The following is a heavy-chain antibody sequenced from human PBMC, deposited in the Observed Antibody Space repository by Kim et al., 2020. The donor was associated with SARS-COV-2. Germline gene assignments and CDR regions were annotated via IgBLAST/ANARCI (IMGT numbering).Heavy chain of an antibody. V-gene: IGHV1-2*06. J-gene: IGHJ5*02. D-gene: IGHD6-13*01. CDR3: ARRPTAAGTGAPNWFDP. CDR2: INPNSGGT. Sequence: PWVRQAPGQGLEWMGRINPNSGGTNYAQKFQGRVTMTRDTSISTAYMELSRLRSDDTAVYYCARRPTAAGTGAPNWFDPWGQGTLVTVSS.